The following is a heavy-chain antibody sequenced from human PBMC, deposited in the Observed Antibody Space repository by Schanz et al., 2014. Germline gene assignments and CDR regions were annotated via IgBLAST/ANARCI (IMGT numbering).Heavy chain of an antibody. Sequence: QVHLVQSGAEVKKPGASVKVSCKASGYTFTSYGINWVRQAPGQGLEWMGWISAYNGNTNYAQKLQGRVTMTTDTSTSTAYMELRSLRSDDTAVYYCARLGTGMAVAGSVIDSYYYYMDVWGEGTTVTVSS. V-gene: IGHV1-18*01. D-gene: IGHD6-19*01. CDR3: ARLGTGMAVAGSVIDSYYYYMDV. CDR1: GYTFTSYG. CDR2: ISAYNGNT. J-gene: IGHJ6*03.